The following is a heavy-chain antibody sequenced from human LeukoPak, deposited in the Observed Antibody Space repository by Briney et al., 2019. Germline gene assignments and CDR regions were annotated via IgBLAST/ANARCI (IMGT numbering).Heavy chain of an antibody. CDR2: IKPSGGST. CDR1: GYTFTSYY. Sequence: ASVKVSCKASGYTFTSYYMHWVRQAPGQGLEWMGIIKPSGGSTSYAQKFQGRVTMTRDMSTSTVYMELSSLRSEDTAVYYCARLTYYYDSSGYYYGPVSDYWGQGTLVTVSS. CDR3: ARLTYYYDSSGYYYGPVSDY. D-gene: IGHD3-22*01. J-gene: IGHJ4*02. V-gene: IGHV1-46*01.